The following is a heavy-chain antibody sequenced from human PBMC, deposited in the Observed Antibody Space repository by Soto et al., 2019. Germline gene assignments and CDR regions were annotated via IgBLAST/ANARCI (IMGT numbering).Heavy chain of an antibody. V-gene: IGHV1-18*01. CDR2: ISAYNGNT. CDR1: GYTFTSYG. J-gene: IGHJ4*02. D-gene: IGHD3-10*01. Sequence: QVQLVQSGAEVKKPGASVKVSCKASGYTFTSYGISWVRQAPGQGLEWMGWISAYNGNTNYAQKLQGRVTMTTDTSTSTAYMELRSLRSDDTAVYYCAREVGKGYDYGSGSGRIDYWGQGTLVTVSS. CDR3: AREVGKGYDYGSGSGRIDY.